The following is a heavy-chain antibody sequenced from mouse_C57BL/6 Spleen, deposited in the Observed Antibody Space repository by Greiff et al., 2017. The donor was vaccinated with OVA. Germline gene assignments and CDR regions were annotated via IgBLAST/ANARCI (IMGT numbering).Heavy chain of an antibody. J-gene: IGHJ4*01. V-gene: IGHV1-69*01. CDR3: ARFTMIKNYAMDY. Sequence: QVQLQQPGAELVMPGASVKLSCKASGYTFTSYWMHWVKQRPGQGLEWIGELDPSDSYTNYNQKFKGKSTLTVDKSSSTAYMQLSSLTSEDSAVYYCARFTMIKNYAMDYWGQGTSVTVSS. CDR1: GYTFTSYW. CDR2: LDPSDSYT. D-gene: IGHD2-4*01.